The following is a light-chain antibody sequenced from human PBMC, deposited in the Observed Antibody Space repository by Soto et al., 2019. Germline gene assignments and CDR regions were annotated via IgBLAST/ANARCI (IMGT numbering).Light chain of an antibody. V-gene: IGKV1-39*01. CDR2: AAS. Sequence: DIQMTQSPSSLSASVGDRVTITCRASQSISSYLNWYQQKPGKAPKLLIYAASSLQSGVPSRFSGSGSGTDFTLTISSLQPEDFATYYCHQSYSTPFWTFGPGTKADIK. CDR3: HQSYSTPFWT. J-gene: IGKJ1*01. CDR1: QSISSY.